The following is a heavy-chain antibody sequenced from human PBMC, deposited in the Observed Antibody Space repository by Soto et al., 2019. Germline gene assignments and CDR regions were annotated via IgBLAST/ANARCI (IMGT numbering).Heavy chain of an antibody. CDR1: GYTLTELS. Sequence: GASVKVSCKVSGYTLTELSMHWVRQAPGKGLEWMGGFDPEDGETIYAQKFQGRVTMTEDTSTDTAYMELSSLRSEDTAVYYFSTALGYCTNGVCYREYYFDYWGQGTLVTVSS. D-gene: IGHD2-8*01. J-gene: IGHJ4*02. CDR3: STALGYCTNGVCYREYYFDY. V-gene: IGHV1-24*01. CDR2: FDPEDGET.